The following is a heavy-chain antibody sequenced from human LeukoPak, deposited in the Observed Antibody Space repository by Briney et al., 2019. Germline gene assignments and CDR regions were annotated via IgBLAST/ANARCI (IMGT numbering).Heavy chain of an antibody. CDR2: INPNSGGT. D-gene: IGHD3-10*01. J-gene: IGHJ6*02. CDR3: ARDLTMVRVFMDV. CDR1: GYTFTTYY. Sequence: ASVKVSCKASGYTFTTYYIHWLRQAPGQGLQWMGWINPNSGGTNYAQNFQGRVTMTRDTSITTAYMELNRLTFDDTAVYYCARDLTMVRVFMDVWGQGTTVTVS. V-gene: IGHV1-2*02.